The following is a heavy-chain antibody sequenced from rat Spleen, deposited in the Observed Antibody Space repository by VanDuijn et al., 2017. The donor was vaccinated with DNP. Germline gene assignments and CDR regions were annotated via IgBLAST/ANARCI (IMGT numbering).Heavy chain of an antibody. CDR1: GFSLTSNS. J-gene: IGHJ4*01. Sequence: QVQLRESGPGLLQPSQTLSLTCTVSGFSLTSNSVHWVRQPPEKGLEWMGRIQNGGVTNYNSAPASRLSINRDTSTGQVFLKMNSLQTEDTAMYFCARYYGYNYYAMDAWGQGTSVTVSS. D-gene: IGHD1-9*01. V-gene: IGHV2-1*01. CDR2: IQNGGVT. CDR3: ARYYGYNYYAMDA.